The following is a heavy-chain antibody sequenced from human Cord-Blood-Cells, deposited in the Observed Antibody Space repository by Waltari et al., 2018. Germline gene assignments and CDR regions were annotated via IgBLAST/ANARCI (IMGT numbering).Heavy chain of an antibody. V-gene: IGHV3-9*01. CDR3: AKDIGSGELLPSPFDY. Sequence: EVQLVESGGGLVQPGRSLRPSCAASGFTFDDYAIHWVRQAPGKGLEWVSGISWNSGSIGYADSVKGRFTISRDNAKNSLYLQMNSLRAEDTALYYCAKDIGSGELLPSPFDYWGQGTLVTVSS. CDR1: GFTFDDYA. J-gene: IGHJ4*02. D-gene: IGHD1-26*01. CDR2: ISWNSGSI.